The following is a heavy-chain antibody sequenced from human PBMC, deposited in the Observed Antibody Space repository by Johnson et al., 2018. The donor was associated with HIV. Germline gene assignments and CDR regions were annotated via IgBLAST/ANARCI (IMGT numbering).Heavy chain of an antibody. CDR1: GFTFSTYA. J-gene: IGHJ3*02. D-gene: IGHD1-26*01. CDR2: ISYDGSNK. V-gene: IGHV3-30*14. CDR3: ARGFGVREDAFDI. Sequence: QVQVLESGGGVVQPGRSLRLSCAASGFTFSTYAMHWVRQAPGKGLEWVAVISYDGSNKYYADSVKGRFTISRDNSKNTLYLQMNSLRAEDTAVYYCARGFGVREDAFDIWGQGTMVTVSS.